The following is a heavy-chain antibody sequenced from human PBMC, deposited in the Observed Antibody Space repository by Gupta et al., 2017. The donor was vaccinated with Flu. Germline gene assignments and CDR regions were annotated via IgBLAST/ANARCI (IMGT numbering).Heavy chain of an antibody. J-gene: IGHJ4*02. Sequence: ASGFTFRCYSMNWVRQAPGKGLELVSYISSSSSTKYYADSVKGRFTIARDNGKNSLYLKMNSLRAEDTAVYYCARDKGRLGGGQGTLVTVSS. CDR1: GFTFRCYS. CDR2: ISSSSSTK. D-gene: IGHD3-16*01. V-gene: IGHV3-48*01. CDR3: ARDKGRLG.